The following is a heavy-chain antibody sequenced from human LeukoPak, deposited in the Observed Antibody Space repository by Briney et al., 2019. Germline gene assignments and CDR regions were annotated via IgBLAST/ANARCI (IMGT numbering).Heavy chain of an antibody. J-gene: IGHJ5*02. CDR1: GDSVSSFH. D-gene: IGHD2-21*02. CDR3: AGHKTTSTPFGPPRGGYFFDP. V-gene: IGHV4-59*08. Sequence: SETLSLTCNVSGDSVSSFHWSWIRQPPGKTLEWIGYIYSYGSTNYNPSLRSRVSISVDTPKYQLSLSLRSVTAADTAIYYCAGHKTTSTPFGPPRGGYFFDPWGQGSLVTVSS. CDR2: IYSYGST.